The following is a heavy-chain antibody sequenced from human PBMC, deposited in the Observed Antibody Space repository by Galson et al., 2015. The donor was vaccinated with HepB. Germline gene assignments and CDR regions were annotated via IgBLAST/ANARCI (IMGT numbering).Heavy chain of an antibody. J-gene: IGHJ5*02. CDR2: IIPIFGTA. Sequence: SVKVSCKASGGTFSSYAISWVRQAPGQGLEWMGGIIPIFGTANYAQKFQGRVTITADESTSTAYMELSSLRSEDTAVYYCAITHRYCSGGSCPTLRGWFDPWGQGTLVTVSS. CDR1: GGTFSSYA. CDR3: AITHRYCSGGSCPTLRGWFDP. V-gene: IGHV1-69*13. D-gene: IGHD2-15*01.